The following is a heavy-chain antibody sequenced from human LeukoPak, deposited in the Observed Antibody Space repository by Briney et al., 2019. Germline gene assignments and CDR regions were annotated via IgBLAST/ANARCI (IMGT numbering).Heavy chain of an antibody. V-gene: IGHV3-30*18. D-gene: IGHD1-26*01. J-gene: IGHJ5*02. Sequence: GGSLRLSCAASGFTFSSYGMHWVRQAPGKGLEWVAVISYDGSNKYYADSVKGRFTISRDNSKNTLYLQMNSLRAEDTAVYYCEKFSSAGAVVGRCWFDPWGQGTLVTVSS. CDR1: GFTFSSYG. CDR2: ISYDGSNK. CDR3: EKFSSAGAVVGRCWFDP.